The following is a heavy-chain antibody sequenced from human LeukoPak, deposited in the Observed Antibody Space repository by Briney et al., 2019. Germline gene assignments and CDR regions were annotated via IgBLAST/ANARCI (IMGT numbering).Heavy chain of an antibody. D-gene: IGHD6-13*01. CDR2: INPSGGST. Sequence: ASVKVSCKASGYTFTDYYMHWVRQAPGQGLEWMGIINPSGGSTSYAQKFQGRVTMTRDTSISTAYMELSRLRSDDTAVYYCARVRNIAAADFDYWGQGTLVTVSS. CDR1: GYTFTDYY. J-gene: IGHJ4*02. CDR3: ARVRNIAAADFDY. V-gene: IGHV1-2*02.